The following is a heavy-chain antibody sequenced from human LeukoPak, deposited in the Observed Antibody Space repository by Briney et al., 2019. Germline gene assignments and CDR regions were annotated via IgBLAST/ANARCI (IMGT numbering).Heavy chain of an antibody. CDR2: IREERGQE. V-gene: IGHV3-7*03. CDR3: ASLDTAKQPLANH. CDR1: GLTVSNHW. Sequence: GGSLRLSCVASGLTVSNHWMSWVRQAPEKGLEWVANIREERGQEYYVDSVKGRFTISKNSAKNSLYLQMNTLRVEDTAMYYCASLDTAKQPLANHWGQGTLVTVSS. J-gene: IGHJ5*02. D-gene: IGHD5-18*01.